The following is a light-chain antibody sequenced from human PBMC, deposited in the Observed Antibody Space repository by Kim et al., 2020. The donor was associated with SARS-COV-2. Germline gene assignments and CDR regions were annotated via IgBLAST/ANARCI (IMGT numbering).Light chain of an antibody. Sequence: EIVLTQSPGTLSLSPGETATLSCRASQTVRSIYLAWYQQRPGQAPRLLIYSASTRATGIPDRFSGRGSGTDFTLTISSLEPEDFAVYYCQQYGSSPRTFGQGTKVDIK. J-gene: IGKJ1*01. CDR2: SAS. CDR1: QTVRSIY. CDR3: QQYGSSPRT. V-gene: IGKV3-20*01.